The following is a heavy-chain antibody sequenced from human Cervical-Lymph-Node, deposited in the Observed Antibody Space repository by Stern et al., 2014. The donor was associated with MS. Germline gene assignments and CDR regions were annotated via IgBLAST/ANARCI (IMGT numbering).Heavy chain of an antibody. CDR2: MNPYSGNT. Sequence: QVQLVQSGAEVKKPGASVKVSCKASGYTFGSYDITWVRQASGHGLEWMGWMNPYSGNTGYAQKFKGRVSMTSDPSISTVYMELTSLTSDDTAVYFCARAVRNQLLSEYWGQGTLVTVSS. V-gene: IGHV1-8*01. CDR3: ARAVRNQLLSEY. J-gene: IGHJ4*02. D-gene: IGHD2-2*01. CDR1: GYTFGSYD.